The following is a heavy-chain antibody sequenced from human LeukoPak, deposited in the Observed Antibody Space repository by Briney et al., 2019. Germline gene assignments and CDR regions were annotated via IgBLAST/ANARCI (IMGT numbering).Heavy chain of an antibody. CDR3: ATIVLIPY. J-gene: IGHJ4*02. V-gene: IGHV1-46*01. CDR1: GYTFTSYY. Sequence: GASVKVSCKASGYTFTSYYMHWVRQAPGQGLEWMGIINPSGGSTSYAQKLQGRVTMTTDTSTSTAYMELRSLRSDDTAVYYCATIVLIPYWGQGTLVTVSS. D-gene: IGHD2-8*01. CDR2: INPSGGST.